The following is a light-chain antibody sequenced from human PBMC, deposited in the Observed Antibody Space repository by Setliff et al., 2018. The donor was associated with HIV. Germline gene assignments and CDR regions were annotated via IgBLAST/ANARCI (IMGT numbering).Light chain of an antibody. CDR2: EIN. Sequence: QSALTQPASVSGSPGQSITISCTGTSSDIGGYNYVSWYRQYPGDAPQLIIYEINNRPSGVSSRFSGSKSGNTASLTISDLQAQDEADYYCGSCTSTSPCAFGTGTKGTVL. V-gene: IGLV2-14*01. J-gene: IGLJ1*01. CDR1: SSDIGGYNY. CDR3: GSCTSTSPCA.